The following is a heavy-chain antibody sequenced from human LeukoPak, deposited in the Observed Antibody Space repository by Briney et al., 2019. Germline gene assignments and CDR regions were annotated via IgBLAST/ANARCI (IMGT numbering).Heavy chain of an antibody. CDR2: IYYSGST. Sequence: PSETLSLTCTVSGGSISSSSYYWGWIRQPPGKGLEWIGSIYYSGSTYYNPSLKSRVTISVDTSKNQFSLKLSSVTAADTAVYYCARVYYDILTGYRYYYYMDVWGKGTTVTVSS. CDR3: ARVYYDILTGYRYYYYMDV. V-gene: IGHV4-39*07. CDR1: GGSISSSSYY. J-gene: IGHJ6*03. D-gene: IGHD3-9*01.